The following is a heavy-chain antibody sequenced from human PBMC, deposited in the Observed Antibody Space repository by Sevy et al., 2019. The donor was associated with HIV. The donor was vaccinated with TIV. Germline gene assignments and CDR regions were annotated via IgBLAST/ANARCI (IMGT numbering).Heavy chain of an antibody. CDR1: GFTFSNYA. J-gene: IGHJ6*02. CDR3: AKVLARGVALAGTAWGMDV. Sequence: GGSLRLSCAASGFTFSNYAMNWVRQAPGKGLEWVSSISGSGGTTYYADSVEGRFTISRDKSKNTLYLQMHSLTAEDTAVYDCAKVLARGVALAGTAWGMDVWGQGTTVTVSS. CDR2: ISGSGGTT. V-gene: IGHV3-23*01. D-gene: IGHD6-19*01.